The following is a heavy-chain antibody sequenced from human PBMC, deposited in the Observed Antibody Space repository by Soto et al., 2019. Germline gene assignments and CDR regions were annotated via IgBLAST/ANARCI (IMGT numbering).Heavy chain of an antibody. Sequence: SETLSLTCPVTGGSIGSYYWSWFRQPPGKGLERIGYIYYSESTNYNPSLKSRVTLSVDTSKNQLSLKPSSVTAADTAVYYCASVGGYSGYPNRGYYYYYYMDVWGKRTTVTVSS. V-gene: IGHV4-59*01. CDR3: ASVGGYSGYPNRGYYYYYYMDV. J-gene: IGHJ6*03. CDR2: IYYSEST. CDR1: GGSIGSYY. D-gene: IGHD5-12*01.